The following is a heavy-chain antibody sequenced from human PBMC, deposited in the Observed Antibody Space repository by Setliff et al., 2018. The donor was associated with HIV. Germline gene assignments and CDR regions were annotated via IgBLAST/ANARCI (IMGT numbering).Heavy chain of an antibody. J-gene: IGHJ3*02. CDR3: AKDGGAFDM. CDR2: IRYDGTNK. Sequence: PGESLKISCAASGFIFRSYGMHWVRQAPGKGLEWVAFIRYDGTNKYYADSVKGRFTIPRDNSKNTVYLQMNSLRAEDTAVYYCAKDGGAFDMWGQGTMVTVSS. CDR1: GFIFRSYG. V-gene: IGHV3-30*02.